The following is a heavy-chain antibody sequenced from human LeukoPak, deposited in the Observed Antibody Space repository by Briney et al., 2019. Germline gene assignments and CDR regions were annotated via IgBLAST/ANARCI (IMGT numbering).Heavy chain of an antibody. CDR2: IIPIFGTA. V-gene: IGHV1-69*05. CDR3: ASSSSEHYYYYMDV. D-gene: IGHD6-6*01. J-gene: IGHJ6*03. CDR1: GGTFSSYA. Sequence: SVKVSCKASGGTFSSYAISWVRQAPGQGLEWMGRIIPIFGTANYAQKFQGRVTITTDESTSTAYMELSSLRSEDTAVYYCASSSSEHYYYYMDVWGKGTTVTVPS.